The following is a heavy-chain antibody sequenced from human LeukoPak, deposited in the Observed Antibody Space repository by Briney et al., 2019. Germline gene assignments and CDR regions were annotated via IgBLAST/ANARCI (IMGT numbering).Heavy chain of an antibody. V-gene: IGHV3-30*02. CDR3: AKDEAVAGTDDAFDI. Sequence: PGGSLRLSCAASGFTFSSYGMHWVRQAPGKGLEWVAFIRYDGSNKYYADSVKGRFTISRDNSKNTLYLQMNSLRAEDTAVYYCAKDEAVAGTDDAFDIWGQGTMVTVSS. CDR1: GFTFSSYG. D-gene: IGHD6-19*01. J-gene: IGHJ3*02. CDR2: IRYDGSNK.